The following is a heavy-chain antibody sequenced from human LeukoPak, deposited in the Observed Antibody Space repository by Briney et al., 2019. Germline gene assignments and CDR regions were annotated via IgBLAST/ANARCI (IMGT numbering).Heavy chain of an antibody. CDR1: GYTFTGYY. J-gene: IGHJ4*02. Sequence: GASVKVSCKASGYTFTGYYMHWVRQAPGQGLEWMGWISAYNGNTNYAQKLQGRVTMTTDTSTSTAYMELRSLRSDDTAVYYCARSGSMEGFDYWGQGTLVTVSS. CDR2: ISAYNGNT. D-gene: IGHD2-15*01. CDR3: ARSGSMEGFDY. V-gene: IGHV1-18*04.